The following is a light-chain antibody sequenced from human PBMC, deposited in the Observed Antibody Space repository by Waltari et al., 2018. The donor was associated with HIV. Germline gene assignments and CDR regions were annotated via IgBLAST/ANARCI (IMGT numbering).Light chain of an antibody. Sequence: QSVLTQPPSVSAAPGQKVAISCSGSSSDIGKNYEPWYQHPPGTAPKLLIYDNNKRPSGIPDRFSGSKSGTSATLGITGLQTGDEANYYCGTWDTSLSAGVFGGGTKLTVL. CDR1: SSDIGKNY. J-gene: IGLJ3*02. CDR2: DNN. CDR3: GTWDTSLSAGV. V-gene: IGLV1-51*01.